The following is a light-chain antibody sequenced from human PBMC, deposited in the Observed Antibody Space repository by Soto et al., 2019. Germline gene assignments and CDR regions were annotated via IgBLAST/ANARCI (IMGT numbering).Light chain of an antibody. J-gene: IGKJ2*01. CDR2: QTS. CDR3: HHYGSTPYI. Sequence: IVLTQSPGTLSLSPGERVSLSCRVSQSIAWNTLAWFQQKPGQAPRLLIYQTSARAAGIPDRFSGSGSGTDFTLAISRLEPEDFAVFYCHHYGSTPYIFGQGTKLELK. V-gene: IGKV3-20*01. CDR1: QSIAWNT.